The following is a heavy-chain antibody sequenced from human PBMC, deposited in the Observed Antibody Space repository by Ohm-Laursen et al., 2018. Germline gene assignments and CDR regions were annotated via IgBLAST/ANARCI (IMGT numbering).Heavy chain of an antibody. Sequence: SLRLSCAASGFTFSTYAMSWVRQAPGKGLEWVSVISGSGDNTYYADSVKGRFTISRDNSKNTVYLQMNSLRAEDTAVYYCATDTVTTVRVWGQGTLVTVSS. V-gene: IGHV3-23*01. J-gene: IGHJ4*02. CDR2: ISGSGDNT. CDR1: GFTFSTYA. CDR3: ATDTVTTVRV. D-gene: IGHD4-17*01.